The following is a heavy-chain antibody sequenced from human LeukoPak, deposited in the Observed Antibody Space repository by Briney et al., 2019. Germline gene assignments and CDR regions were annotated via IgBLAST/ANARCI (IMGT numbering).Heavy chain of an antibody. D-gene: IGHD2-15*01. Sequence: ASVKVSCKASGYTFTGYYMHWVRQAPGQGLEWMGWINPNSGGTNYAQKFQGRVTMTRDTSTSTVYMELSSLRSEDTAVYYCARGNRVQVVVAPLDVWGKGTTVTISS. J-gene: IGHJ6*04. CDR3: ARGNRVQVVVAPLDV. CDR2: INPNSGGT. CDR1: GYTFTGYY. V-gene: IGHV1-2*02.